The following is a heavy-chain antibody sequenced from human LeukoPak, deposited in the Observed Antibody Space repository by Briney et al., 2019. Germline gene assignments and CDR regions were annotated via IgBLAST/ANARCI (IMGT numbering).Heavy chain of an antibody. Sequence: GASVTVSCTASGYTFTGYGISGGPEAPGEGLEWRGWISAYNGNTNYAQKLQGRVTMTTDTSTSTAYMELRSLRSDDTAVYYCARGGDSSSSSWFDPWGQGTLVTVSS. CDR1: GYTFTGYG. V-gene: IGHV1-18*01. CDR3: ARGGDSSSSSWFDP. D-gene: IGHD6-6*01. CDR2: ISAYNGNT. J-gene: IGHJ5*02.